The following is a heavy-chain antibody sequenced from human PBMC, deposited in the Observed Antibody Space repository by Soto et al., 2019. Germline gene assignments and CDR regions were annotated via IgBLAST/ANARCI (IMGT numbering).Heavy chain of an antibody. V-gene: IGHV3-64D*06. D-gene: IGHD3-10*01. CDR1: GFTFSTYA. J-gene: IGHJ4*01. CDR2: ISSNGVST. Sequence: QTGGSLRLSCSASGFTFSTYAMHWVRQAPGKGLEYVSTISSNGVSTYFADSVRGRFTISRDNSKYTLYLQMSSLRPEDTAVYYCARDSGYGSGASVNHYLDYWGHGTLVTVSS. CDR3: ARDSGYGSGASVNHYLDY.